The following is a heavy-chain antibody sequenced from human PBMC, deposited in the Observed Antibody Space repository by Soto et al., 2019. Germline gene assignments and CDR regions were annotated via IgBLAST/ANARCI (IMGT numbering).Heavy chain of an antibody. CDR2: IKSKTDGGTT. J-gene: IGHJ4*02. CDR3: TTDQQWLVHEGLYYFDY. D-gene: IGHD6-19*01. Sequence: KAGGSLRLSCAASGFTFSNAWMSWVRQAPGKGLEWVGRIKSKTDGGTTDYAAPVKGGFTISRDDSKNTLYLQMNSLKTEDTAVYYCTTDQQWLVHEGLYYFDYWGQGTLVTVSS. CDR1: GFTFSNAW. V-gene: IGHV3-15*01.